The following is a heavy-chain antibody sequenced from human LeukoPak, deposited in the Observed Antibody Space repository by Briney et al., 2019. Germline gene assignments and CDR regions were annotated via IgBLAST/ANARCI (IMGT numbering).Heavy chain of an antibody. CDR1: GFTFSNAW. Sequence: GGSLRLSCAASGFTFSNAWMSWVRQAPGKGLEWVGRIKSKTDGGTTDYAAPVKGRFTISRDDSKNTLYLQMNSLKTEDTAVYYCTTDQVAVAGTDYWGQGTLVTVSS. CDR3: TTDQVAVAGTDY. J-gene: IGHJ4*02. CDR2: IKSKTDGGTT. V-gene: IGHV3-15*01. D-gene: IGHD6-19*01.